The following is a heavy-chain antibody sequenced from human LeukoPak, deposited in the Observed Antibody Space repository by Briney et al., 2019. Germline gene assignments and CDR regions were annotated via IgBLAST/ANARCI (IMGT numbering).Heavy chain of an antibody. CDR3: AGLVGRYSSGLYYYYFDY. Sequence: PSGTLSLTCTVSGDSINSLDLWSWVRQPPGKGLEWIGEMYLSGTTHSNPSVKSRVTISIDKSKNQFFLNLSSVTAADTAVYYCAGLVGRYSSGLYYYYFDYWCQGTLVTVSS. CDR1: GDSINSLDL. J-gene: IGHJ4*02. D-gene: IGHD3-22*01. V-gene: IGHV4-4*02. CDR2: MYLSGTT.